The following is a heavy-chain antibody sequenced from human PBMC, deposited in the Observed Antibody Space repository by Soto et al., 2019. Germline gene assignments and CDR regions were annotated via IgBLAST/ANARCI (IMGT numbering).Heavy chain of an antibody. D-gene: IGHD3-3*01. V-gene: IGHV3-7*01. CDR3: ARRNTYYDFWSGYFYTFDY. CDR1: GFTFSSYW. CDR2: IKQDGSEK. Sequence: EVQLVESGGGLVQPGGSLRLSCAASGFTFSSYWMSWVRQAPGKGLEWVANIKQDGSEKYYVDSVKGRFIISRDNAKNSLYLQMNSLRAEDTAVYYCARRNTYYDFWSGYFYTFDYWGQGTLVTFSS. J-gene: IGHJ4*02.